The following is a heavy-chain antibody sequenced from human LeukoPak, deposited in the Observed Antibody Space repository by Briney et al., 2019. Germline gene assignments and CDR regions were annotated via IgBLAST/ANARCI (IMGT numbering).Heavy chain of an antibody. J-gene: IGHJ6*03. CDR3: AKRRGLELTYYYHMDV. V-gene: IGHV3-23*01. CDR1: GFIFTSYA. D-gene: IGHD1-7*01. Sequence: GGSLRLSCAASGFIFTSYAMTWVRQAPGKGLEWVSGISGSGDSTYYADSVKGRFTISRDNSKNTLSLQMNSLRADDTAVYYCAKRRGLELTYYYHMDVWGKGTTVTVSS. CDR2: ISGSGDST.